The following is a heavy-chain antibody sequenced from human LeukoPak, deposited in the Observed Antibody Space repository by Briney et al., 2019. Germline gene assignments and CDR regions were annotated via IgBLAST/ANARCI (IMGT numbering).Heavy chain of an antibody. CDR3: ARSSPPDMALYYYYYMDV. CDR1: GYSISSGYY. CDR2: IYYSGST. D-gene: IGHD3-9*01. J-gene: IGHJ6*03. V-gene: IGHV4-61*01. Sequence: PSETLSLTCTVSGYSISSGYYWGWVRQPPGKGLEWIGYIYYSGSTNYKPSLKSRVTISVDTSKNQFSLELSSVTAADTAVYYCARSSPPDMALYYYYYMDVWGKGTTVTISS.